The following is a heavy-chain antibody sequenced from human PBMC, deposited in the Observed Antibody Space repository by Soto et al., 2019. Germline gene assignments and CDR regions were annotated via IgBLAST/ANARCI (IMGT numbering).Heavy chain of an antibody. D-gene: IGHD4-17*01. V-gene: IGHV4-30-4*01. Sequence: QVQLQESGPGLVKPSQTLSLTCTVSGGSISSGDYYWSWIRQPPGKGLEWIGYIYYSGSTYYNPSLKSRVTISVDTSNNQFSLKVSSVTAAATAVYYCARQYGDEQYYYYSGMDVWGQGTTVTASS. CDR3: ARQYGDEQYYYYSGMDV. CDR2: IYYSGST. J-gene: IGHJ6*02. CDR1: GGSISSGDYY.